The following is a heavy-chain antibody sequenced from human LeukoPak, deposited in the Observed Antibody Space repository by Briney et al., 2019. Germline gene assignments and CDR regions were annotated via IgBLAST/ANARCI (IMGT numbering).Heavy chain of an antibody. D-gene: IGHD3-22*01. CDR2: VSTNDGNA. J-gene: IGHJ4*02. V-gene: IGHV1-18*01. CDR1: GYTFTNYH. Sequence: ASVKVSCKASGYTFTNYHIAWVRQAPGQGLEWMGWVSTNDGNAVYAQRLQGRVTMTTDTSTSVAYMELRSLTSDDTAVYYCARAPPGMTMMTDYWGQGTLVTVSS. CDR3: ARAPPGMTMMTDY.